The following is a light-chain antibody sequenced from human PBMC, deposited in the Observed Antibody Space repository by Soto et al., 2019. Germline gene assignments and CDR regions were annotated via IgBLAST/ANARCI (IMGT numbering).Light chain of an antibody. CDR2: QNN. J-gene: IGLJ2*01. Sequence: QSVLTQPPSASGTPGQRVTISCSGSSSNIGSNTVSWYQQLPQRAPKLLIYQNNNRPSGVPDRFSGSKSGTSASLAITGLQAEDEADYYCQSYDSSLSAVVFGGGTKLTVL. CDR3: QSYDSSLSAVV. V-gene: IGLV1-44*01. CDR1: SSNIGSNT.